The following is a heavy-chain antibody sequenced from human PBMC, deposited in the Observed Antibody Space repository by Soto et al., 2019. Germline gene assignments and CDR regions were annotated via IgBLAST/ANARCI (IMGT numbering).Heavy chain of an antibody. D-gene: IGHD4-17*01. CDR2: IYHSGST. CDR3: ARAHYGAYGYGMDV. CDR1: NASISRGGYS. V-gene: IGHV4-30-2*01. Sequence: SVPLSLTRASSNASISRGGYSWSWVRQPPGKGLEWIGYIYHSGSTYYNPSLKSRVTISVDRSKNQFSLKLSSVTAADTAVYYCARAHYGAYGYGMDVWGQGATLTVSS. J-gene: IGHJ6*02.